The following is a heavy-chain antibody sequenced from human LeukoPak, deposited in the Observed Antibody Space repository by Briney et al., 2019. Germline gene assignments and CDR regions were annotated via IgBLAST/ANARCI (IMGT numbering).Heavy chain of an antibody. Sequence: PSETLSLTCTVSGGSISSYYWSWIRQPPGKGLEWIGYISYSGSTIYNPSLKSRVTISVDTSKNQFSLKLSSVTAADTAVYYCARDGDDYGDYAYFDYWGQGTLVTVSS. CDR1: GGSISSYY. J-gene: IGHJ4*02. CDR2: ISYSGST. CDR3: ARDGDDYGDYAYFDY. D-gene: IGHD4-17*01. V-gene: IGHV4-59*12.